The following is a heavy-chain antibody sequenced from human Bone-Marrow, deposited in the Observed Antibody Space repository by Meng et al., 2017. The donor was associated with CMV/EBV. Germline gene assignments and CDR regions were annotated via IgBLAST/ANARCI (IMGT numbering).Heavy chain of an antibody. V-gene: IGHV3-30*02. Sequence: GESLKISCAASGFTFSNYGMHWVRQAPGKGLEWVAFIRYDVSNKYYVDSVKGRFTISRDNSKNTLYLQMNSLRTGDTAVYYCAKDQTYYDFWSGYRNHYYYGMDVWGQGTTVTVSS. CDR1: GFTFSNYG. J-gene: IGHJ6*02. D-gene: IGHD3-3*01. CDR2: IRYDVSNK. CDR3: AKDQTYYDFWSGYRNHYYYGMDV.